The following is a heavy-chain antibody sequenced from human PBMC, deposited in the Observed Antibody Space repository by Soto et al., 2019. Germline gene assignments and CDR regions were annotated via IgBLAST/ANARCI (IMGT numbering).Heavy chain of an antibody. CDR3: ARHRPGVAAAGDPFDY. CDR1: GVSISTRTYY. Sequence: SETLSLTCSVSGVSISTRTYYWGWIRQPPGKRLEWIGSISYSGSIYYKSSLKSRVTISVDTSKNQFSLKLTSVTAPDTAVYYCARHRPGVAAAGDPFDYWGQGTLVTVSS. CDR2: ISYSGSI. J-gene: IGHJ4*02. V-gene: IGHV4-39*01. D-gene: IGHD6-13*01.